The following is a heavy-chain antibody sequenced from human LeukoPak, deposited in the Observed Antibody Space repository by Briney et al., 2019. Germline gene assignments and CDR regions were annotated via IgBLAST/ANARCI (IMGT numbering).Heavy chain of an antibody. J-gene: IGHJ6*02. D-gene: IGHD2-2*01. V-gene: IGHV4-31*03. CDR1: GGSISSGGYY. CDR3: ARDLLDTYCDTTSCSRGQYYYYGLDV. CDR2: IYYNGNT. Sequence: KSSETLSLTCSVSGGSISSGGYYWTWIRQHPGKGLEWIGYIYYNGNTHYSPSLESRVTKSLDTSKHQFSLKLTSVTAADTAVYYCARDLLDTYCDTTSCSRGQYYYYGLDVWGQGTTVTVSS.